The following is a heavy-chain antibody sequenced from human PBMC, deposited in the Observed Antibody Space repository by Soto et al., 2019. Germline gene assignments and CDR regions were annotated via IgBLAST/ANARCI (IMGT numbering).Heavy chain of an antibody. CDR2: INAGNGNT. CDR1: GYTFTSYA. Sequence: QVQLVQSGAEVKKPGASVKVSCKASGYTFTSYAMHWVRQAPGQRLEWMGWINAGNGNTKYSQKFQVRVTITRDTSASTAYMELSSLRSEDTAVYYCATTGDSSCLFCAFPAFDIWGQGTMVTGSS. J-gene: IGHJ3*02. D-gene: IGHD3-22*01. CDR3: ATTGDSSCLFCAFPAFDI. V-gene: IGHV1-3*01.